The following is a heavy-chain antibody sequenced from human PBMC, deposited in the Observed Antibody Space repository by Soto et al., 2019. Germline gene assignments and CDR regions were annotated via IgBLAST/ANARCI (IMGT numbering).Heavy chain of an antibody. CDR3: ARGYCTNGVCQLFDY. CDR2: TYYRSKWYN. Sequence: PLLLPQSQTLSLTCAISGDSVSSNSAAWNWIRQSPSRGLEWLGRTYYRSKWYNDYAVSVKSRITINPDTSKNQFSLQLNSVTPEDTAVYYCARGYCTNGVCQLFDYWGQGTLVTVSS. CDR1: GDSVSSNSAA. D-gene: IGHD2-8*01. J-gene: IGHJ4*02. V-gene: IGHV6-1*01.